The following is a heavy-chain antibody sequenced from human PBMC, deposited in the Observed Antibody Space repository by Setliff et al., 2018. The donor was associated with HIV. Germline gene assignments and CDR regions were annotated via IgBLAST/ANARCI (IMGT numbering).Heavy chain of an antibody. CDR3: ARDATSEGYMDV. CDR1: GGSISSYS. CDR2: IYTSGST. J-gene: IGHJ6*03. Sequence: PSETLSLTCTVSGGSISSYSRSWIRQPPGKGLEWIGYIYTSGSTNYNPSLKSRVTISVDTSENQFSLKLTSVTAADTAMYFCARDATSEGYMDVWGKGTTVTVSS. V-gene: IGHV4-4*08.